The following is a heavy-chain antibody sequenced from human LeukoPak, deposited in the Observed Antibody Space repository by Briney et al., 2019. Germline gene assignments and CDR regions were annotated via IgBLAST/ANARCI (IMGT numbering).Heavy chain of an antibody. CDR1: GGSVSRESDY. Sequence: SETLSLTCSVSGGSVSRESDYWGWTRQPPGKALEWIGTISYAGNTFYNPSLKSRVAVSVDKSKNQFSLKLTSVTAADTAVYYCARRANYDILGVRRRAFDIWGQGTMVTVSS. V-gene: IGHV4-39*01. CDR3: ARRANYDILGVRRRAFDI. D-gene: IGHD3-9*01. J-gene: IGHJ3*02. CDR2: ISYAGNT.